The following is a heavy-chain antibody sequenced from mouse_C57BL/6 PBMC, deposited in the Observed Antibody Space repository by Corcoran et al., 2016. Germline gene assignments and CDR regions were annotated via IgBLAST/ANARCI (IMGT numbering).Heavy chain of an antibody. V-gene: IGHV1-26*01. J-gene: IGHJ2*01. Sequence: EVQLQQSGPELVKPGASVKISCKAAGYTFTDYYMNWVKQSHGKSLEWIGDINPNNGGTSYNQKFKGKATLTVDKSCSTAYMEIRSLTSEDSAVYYCARFYGDYWGQGTTLTVSS. CDR3: ARFYGDY. D-gene: IGHD1-1*02. CDR2: INPNNGGT. CDR1: GYTFTDYY.